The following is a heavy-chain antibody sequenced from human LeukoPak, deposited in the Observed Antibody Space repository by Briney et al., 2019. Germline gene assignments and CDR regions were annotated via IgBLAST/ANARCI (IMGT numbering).Heavy chain of an antibody. CDR3: ARSGGYSSPQNY. D-gene: IGHD6-19*01. Sequence: SETLSLTCTVSGGSISSYYWSWIRQPPGKGLEWIGYVYYSGSTNYNPSLKSRVTISLDTSKSQFSLKLTSVTAADTAVYYCARSGGYSSPQNYWGQGTLVTVSS. CDR1: GGSISSYY. V-gene: IGHV4-59*01. J-gene: IGHJ4*02. CDR2: VYYSGST.